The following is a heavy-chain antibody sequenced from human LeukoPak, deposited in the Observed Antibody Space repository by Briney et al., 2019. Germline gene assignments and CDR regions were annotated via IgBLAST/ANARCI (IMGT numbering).Heavy chain of an antibody. V-gene: IGHV1-18*01. Sequence: ASVKVSCKASGYTFTSYGFSWVRQAPGQGLEWMGWISAYNGNTNYAQKLQGRVIMTTDTSTSTTYMELRSLRSDDTAVYYCARGGGYCNGGSCYLRPWGRGTPVTVSS. CDR2: ISAYNGNT. CDR1: GYTFTSYG. J-gene: IGHJ5*02. CDR3: ARGGGYCNGGSCYLRP. D-gene: IGHD2-15*01.